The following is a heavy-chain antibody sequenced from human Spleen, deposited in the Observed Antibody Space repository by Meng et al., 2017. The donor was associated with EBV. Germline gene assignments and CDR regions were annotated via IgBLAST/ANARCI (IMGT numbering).Heavy chain of an antibody. CDR1: GGSFSSYY. Sequence: VQLQPWCARLLKPSETRSPTCAVSGGSFSSYYWSWIRQPPGKGLEWIGEINQSGSIYYNPSLMGRVTISGDTSRNQFSLKLISVTAADTAVYYCARGPYYEWGQGTLVTVSS. CDR3: ARGPYYE. J-gene: IGHJ4*02. D-gene: IGHD1-26*01. V-gene: IGHV4-34*01. CDR2: INQSGSI.